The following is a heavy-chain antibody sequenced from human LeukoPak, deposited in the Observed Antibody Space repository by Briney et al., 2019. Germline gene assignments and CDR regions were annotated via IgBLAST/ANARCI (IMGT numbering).Heavy chain of an antibody. D-gene: IGHD6-19*01. CDR2: IYSGGST. V-gene: IGHV3-53*01. CDR1: GFTVSSSY. J-gene: IGHJ4*02. Sequence: GGSLRLSCAASGFTVSSSYMSWVRQAPGKGLEWVSVIYSGGSTYYADSVKGRFTISRDNSKNTLYLQMNSLRAEDTAVYYCARDRYSSGWYYFDYWGQGTLVTVSS. CDR3: ARDRYSSGWYYFDY.